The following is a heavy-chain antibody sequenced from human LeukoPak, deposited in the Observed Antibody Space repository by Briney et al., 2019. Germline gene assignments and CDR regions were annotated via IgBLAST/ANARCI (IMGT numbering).Heavy chain of an antibody. D-gene: IGHD4-17*01. CDR3: AKGIYGDSRGNAFDI. Sequence: GRSLRLSCAASGFTFDDYAMHWVRQAPGKGLEWVSGISWNSGSIGYADSVKGRFTNSRDNAKNSLYLQMNSLRAEDMALYYCAKGIYGDSRGNAFDIWGQGTMVTVSS. V-gene: IGHV3-9*03. CDR1: GFTFDDYA. CDR2: ISWNSGSI. J-gene: IGHJ3*02.